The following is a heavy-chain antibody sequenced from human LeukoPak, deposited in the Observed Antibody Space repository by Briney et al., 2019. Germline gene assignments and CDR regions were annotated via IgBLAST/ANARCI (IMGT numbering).Heavy chain of an antibody. CDR2: ISSGRSVM. V-gene: IGHV3-48*02. J-gene: IGHJ4*02. CDR3: AGGVYGYNAFDY. D-gene: IGHD5/OR15-5a*01. Sequence: GGSLRLSCAASGFTFSSYAMSWVRQAPGKGLEWVSHISSGRSVMNYADSVKGRFTISRDNGKNSVYLQMNSLRDEDTAVYYCAGGVYGYNAFDYWGRGTLVSVSS. CDR1: GFTFSSYA.